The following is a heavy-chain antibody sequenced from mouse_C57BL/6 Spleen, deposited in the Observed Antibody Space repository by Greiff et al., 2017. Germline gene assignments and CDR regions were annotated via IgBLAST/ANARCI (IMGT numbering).Heavy chain of an antibody. CDR2: INPSNGGT. J-gene: IGHJ3*01. CDR1: GYTFTSYW. V-gene: IGHV1-53*01. Sequence: VQLQQSGTELVKPGASVKLSCKASGYTFTSYWMHWVKQRPGHGLEWIGNINPSNGGTNYNEKFKSKATLTVDKSSSTAYMQLSSLTSEDSAVYYCARLYDGYQAWFAYWGQGTLVTVSA. CDR3: ARLYDGYQAWFAY. D-gene: IGHD2-3*01.